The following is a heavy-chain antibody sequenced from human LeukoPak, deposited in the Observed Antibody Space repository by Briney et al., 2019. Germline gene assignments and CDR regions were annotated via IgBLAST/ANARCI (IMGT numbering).Heavy chain of an antibody. D-gene: IGHD2/OR15-2a*01. V-gene: IGHV3-23*01. Sequence: QPGGSLRLSCAASGFTVSTYAMGWVRQAPGKGMEWVSSIKGGGGDPFYADSVKGRFTISRDNFKNTLFLQLNSLGAEDSAVYYSATGGHHFYPFYWWGQGTLVTVSS. CDR2: IKGGGGDP. CDR1: GFTVSTYA. J-gene: IGHJ4*02. CDR3: ATGGHHFYPFYW.